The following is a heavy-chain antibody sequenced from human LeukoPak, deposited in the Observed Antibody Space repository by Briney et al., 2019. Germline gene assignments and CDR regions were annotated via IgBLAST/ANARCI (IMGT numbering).Heavy chain of an antibody. D-gene: IGHD6-13*01. Sequence: ASVKVSCKASGYTFTTYTISWVRQAPGQGLEWMGWISTSNGNTNYAQKLQGRVTMTTDTSTSTAYMELRSLRSDDTAVYYCAREEGAPIAAANIWGLGTMATVSS. CDR2: ISTSNGNT. CDR1: GYTFTTYT. V-gene: IGHV1-18*01. J-gene: IGHJ3*02. CDR3: AREEGAPIAAANI.